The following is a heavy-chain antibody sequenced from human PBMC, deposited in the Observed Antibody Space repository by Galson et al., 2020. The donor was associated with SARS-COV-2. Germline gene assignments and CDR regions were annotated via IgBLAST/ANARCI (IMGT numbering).Heavy chain of an antibody. D-gene: IGHD6-19*01. CDR1: GGSISSYY. Sequence: SETLSLTCTVSGGSISSYYWSWIRQPPGKGLEWIGYIYYSGSTNYNPSLKSRVTISVDTSKNQFSLKLSSVTAADTAVYYCARGYSSDPYPLYWYFDLWGRGTLVTVSS. CDR3: ARGYSSDPYPLYWYFDL. CDR2: IYYSGST. J-gene: IGHJ2*01. V-gene: IGHV4-59*13.